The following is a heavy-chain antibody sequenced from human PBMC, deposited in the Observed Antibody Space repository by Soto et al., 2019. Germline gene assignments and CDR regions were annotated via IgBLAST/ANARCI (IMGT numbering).Heavy chain of an antibody. V-gene: IGHV3-23*01. CDR3: AKEPLAQASGWYADF. CDR1: GFSFNNYA. CDR2: ISGNGGTT. Sequence: EVQLLESGGALVQPGGSLRLSCAASGFSFNNYAMSWVRQAPGKGLEWVSAISGNGGTTYYADPVKGRFTISRDNSKNTLYLQMNSLRVEDTALYYCAKEPLAQASGWYADFWGQGTLVTVSS. J-gene: IGHJ4*02. D-gene: IGHD6-19*01.